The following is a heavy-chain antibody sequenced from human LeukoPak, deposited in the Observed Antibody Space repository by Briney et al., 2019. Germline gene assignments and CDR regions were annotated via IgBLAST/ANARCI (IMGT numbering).Heavy chain of an antibody. D-gene: IGHD6-13*01. CDR3: ARDGRRGSSWSYYYYGMDV. Sequence: KPGGSLRPSCAASGFTFSSYSMNWVRQAPGKGLEWVSSISSSSSYIYYADSVKGRFTISRDNAKNSLYLQMNSLRAEDTAVYYCARDGRRGSSWSYYYYGMDVWGQGTTVTVSS. CDR2: ISSSSSYI. J-gene: IGHJ6*02. CDR1: GFTFSSYS. V-gene: IGHV3-21*01.